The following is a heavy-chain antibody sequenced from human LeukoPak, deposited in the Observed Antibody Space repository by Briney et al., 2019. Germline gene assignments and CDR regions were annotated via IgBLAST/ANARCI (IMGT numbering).Heavy chain of an antibody. CDR3: ARDEGAYCGGDCYSGPSDY. CDR2: IYYAGST. CDR1: GDSISSYY. J-gene: IGHJ4*02. D-gene: IGHD2-21*01. V-gene: IGHV4-59*12. Sequence: SETLSLTCTVSGDSISSYYWSWIRQPPGKGLEWIGYIYYAGSTNYNPSLKSRVTMSVDTSKNQFSLKLSSVTAADTAVYYCARDEGAYCGGDCYSGPSDYWGQGTLVTVSS.